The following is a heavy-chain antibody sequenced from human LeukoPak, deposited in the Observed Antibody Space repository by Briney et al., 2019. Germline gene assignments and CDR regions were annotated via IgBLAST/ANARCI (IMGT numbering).Heavy chain of an antibody. J-gene: IGHJ5*02. D-gene: IGHD6-19*01. CDR2: ISSSSSYI. Sequence: GGSLRLSCAASGFTFSSYSMNWVRQAPGKGLEWVSSISSSSSYIYYADSVEGRFTISRDNAKNSLYLQMNSLRAEDTAVYYCARAQSSNWFDPWGQGTLVTVSS. V-gene: IGHV3-21*01. CDR1: GFTFSSYS. CDR3: ARAQSSNWFDP.